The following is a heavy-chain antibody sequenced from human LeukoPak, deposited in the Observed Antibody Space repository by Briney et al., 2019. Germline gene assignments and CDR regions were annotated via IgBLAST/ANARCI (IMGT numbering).Heavy chain of an antibody. CDR2: INPSGGST. CDR3: ARDRNLPSDRFDY. Sequence: ASVKVSCKASGYTFTSYYMHWVRQAPGQGLEWMGIINPSGGSTSYAQKLQGRVTMTTDTSTSTAYMELRSLRSDDTAVYYCARDRNLPSDRFDYWGQGTLVTVSS. V-gene: IGHV1-46*01. J-gene: IGHJ4*02. CDR1: GYTFTSYY.